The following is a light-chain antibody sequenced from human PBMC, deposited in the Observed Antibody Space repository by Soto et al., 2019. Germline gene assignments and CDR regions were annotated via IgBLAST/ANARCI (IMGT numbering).Light chain of an antibody. V-gene: IGKV3-20*01. CDR3: QQYGSSPPT. Sequence: EIVLTQSPGTLSLSPGERATLSCRASQSVYKNFLAWYQQKPGQAPRLLINGASNRATGIPDRFSGSGSGTDFSLTIYRLEPEDFAVYFCQQYGSSPPTLGGGTKVAIK. J-gene: IGKJ4*01. CDR1: QSVYKNF. CDR2: GAS.